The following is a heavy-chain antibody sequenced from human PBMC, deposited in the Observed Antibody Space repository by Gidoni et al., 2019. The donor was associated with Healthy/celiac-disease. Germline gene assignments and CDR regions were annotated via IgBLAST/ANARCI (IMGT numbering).Heavy chain of an antibody. V-gene: IGHV3-30*03. D-gene: IGHD4-17*01. CDR1: GFTFSSYG. J-gene: IGHJ3*02. CDR2: ISYDGSNK. CDR3: AAVDDYGDTGQAFDI. Sequence: QVQLVESGGGVVQPGRSLRLSCAASGFTFSSYGMHWVRQAPGKGLEWVAVISYDGSNKYYADSVKGRFTISRDNSKNTLYLQMNSLRAEDTAVYYCAAVDDYGDTGQAFDIWGQGTMVTVSS.